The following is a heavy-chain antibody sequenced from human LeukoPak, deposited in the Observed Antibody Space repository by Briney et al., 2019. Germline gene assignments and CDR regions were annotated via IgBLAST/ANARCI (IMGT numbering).Heavy chain of an antibody. J-gene: IGHJ2*01. CDR1: GGSISSYY. Sequence: SETLSLTCTVSGGSISSYYWSWIRQPPGKGLEWIGYIYYSGSTNYNPSLKSRVTISVDASKNQFSLKLSSVTAADTAVYYCAREGSSGYYDGYFDLWGRGTLVTVSS. V-gene: IGHV4-59*01. CDR3: AREGSSGYYDGYFDL. D-gene: IGHD3-22*01. CDR2: IYYSGST.